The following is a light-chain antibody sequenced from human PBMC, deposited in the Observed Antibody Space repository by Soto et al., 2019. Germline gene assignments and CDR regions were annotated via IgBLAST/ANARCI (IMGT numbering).Light chain of an antibody. CDR2: AAS. V-gene: IGKV1D-12*01. CDR3: QQANSFPLT. CDR1: QGINSW. Sequence: DIQMTQSPSSVSASVGDRVTITCRASQGINSWLAWYQQRPGKAPKLLISAASSLQSGVPSRFRGSGSGTNFTLSISSLQPEEFATYYGQQANSFPLTVGGGTNVEIK. J-gene: IGKJ4*01.